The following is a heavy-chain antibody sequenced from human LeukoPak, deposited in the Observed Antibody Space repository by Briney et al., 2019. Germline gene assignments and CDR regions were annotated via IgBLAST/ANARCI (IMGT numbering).Heavy chain of an antibody. Sequence: PGGSLRLSCATSGFNFSAYGVHWVRQAPGKGLEWVAFIRNDGDDKFYGDSVKGRFSISRDNSKNMLYLQMNSLRPDDTAVYYCTKQYYYDSSGYIDYWGQGTLVTVSP. CDR3: TKQYYYDSSGYIDY. D-gene: IGHD3-22*01. CDR2: IRNDGDDK. CDR1: GFNFSAYG. V-gene: IGHV3-30*02. J-gene: IGHJ4*02.